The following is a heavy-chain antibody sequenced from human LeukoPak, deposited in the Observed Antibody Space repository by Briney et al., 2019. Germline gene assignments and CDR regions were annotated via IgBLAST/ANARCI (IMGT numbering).Heavy chain of an antibody. Sequence: SETLSLTCAAYGGSVSGYYWSWIRQPPGKGLEWIGEINHSGSTNYNPSLKSRVTISVDTSKNQFSLRLSSVTAADTAVYYCARGGGYYYYGMDVWGKGTTVTVSS. D-gene: IGHD4-23*01. J-gene: IGHJ6*04. V-gene: IGHV4-34*01. CDR3: ARGGGYYYYGMDV. CDR1: GGSVSGYY. CDR2: INHSGST.